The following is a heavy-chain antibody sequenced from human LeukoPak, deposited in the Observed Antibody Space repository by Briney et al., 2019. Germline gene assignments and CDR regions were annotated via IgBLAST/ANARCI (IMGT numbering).Heavy chain of an antibody. J-gene: IGHJ6*02. CDR2: INPNSGGT. Sequence: GASVKVSCKASGYTFARYYMHWVRQAPGQGLEWMGWINPNSGGTNYAQRFQGRVTMTRDTSISTAYMELSRLRSDDTAVYYCARDLSQLDYGMDVWGQGTTVTVSS. CDR1: GYTFARYY. V-gene: IGHV1-2*02. D-gene: IGHD2-2*01. CDR3: ARDLSQLDYGMDV.